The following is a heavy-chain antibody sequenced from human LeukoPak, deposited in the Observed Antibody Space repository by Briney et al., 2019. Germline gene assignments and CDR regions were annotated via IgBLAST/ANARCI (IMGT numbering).Heavy chain of an antibody. CDR1: GFTFSSSI. J-gene: IGHJ4*02. Sequence: PGGSLRLSCAASGFTFSSSIMIWVRQAPGKGLEWVSSIDSSAANTYYEDPAKGRFSISRDNYKNTLFLQMNSLRAEDTAVYYCAKGSSGWPYYFDYWGQGTLVTVSS. CDR3: AKGSSGWPYYFDY. V-gene: IGHV3-23*01. CDR2: IDSSAANT. D-gene: IGHD6-19*01.